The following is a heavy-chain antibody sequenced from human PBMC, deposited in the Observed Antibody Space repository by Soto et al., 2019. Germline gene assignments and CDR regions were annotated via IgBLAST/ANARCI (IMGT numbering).Heavy chain of an antibody. CDR2: ISAYNGNT. Sequence: ASVKVSCKASGYTFTSYGISWVRQAPGQGLEWMGWISAYNGNTNYAQKLQGRVTMTTDTSTSTAYMELRSLRSDDTAVYYCARGYCSGGSCEDYYYYYYMDVWGKGTTVTSP. CDR1: GYTFTSYG. CDR3: ARGYCSGGSCEDYYYYYYMDV. V-gene: IGHV1-18*01. D-gene: IGHD2-15*01. J-gene: IGHJ6*03.